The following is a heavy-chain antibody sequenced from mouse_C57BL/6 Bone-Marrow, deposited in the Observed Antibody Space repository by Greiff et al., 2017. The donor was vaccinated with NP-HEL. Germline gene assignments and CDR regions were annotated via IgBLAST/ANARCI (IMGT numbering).Heavy chain of an antibody. CDR2: IYPGNSDT. CDR3: AGGRGWYFDV. Sequence: EVKLEESGAELAKPGASVKLSCKASGYTFTSYWMHWVKQRPGQGLEWIGAIYPGNSDTSYNQKFKGKAKLTAVTSASTAYMELSSLTNEDSAVYYCAGGRGWYFDVWGTGTTVTVSS. V-gene: IGHV1-5*01. J-gene: IGHJ1*03. CDR1: GYTFTSYW.